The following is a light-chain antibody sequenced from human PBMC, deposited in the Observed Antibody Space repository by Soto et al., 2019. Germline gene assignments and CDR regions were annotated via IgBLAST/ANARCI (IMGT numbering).Light chain of an antibody. J-gene: IGKJ1*01. Sequence: EIVMTQSPATLSVSPGDRATLPCRASQSVSSDLAWYHQKPGQAPRRLIYGASTRPTGIPARFSGSGSGTEFTLTINSLQSEDFAVYYCQQYNNWPRTFGQGTKVDIK. CDR1: QSVSSD. CDR3: QQYNNWPRT. CDR2: GAS. V-gene: IGKV3-15*01.